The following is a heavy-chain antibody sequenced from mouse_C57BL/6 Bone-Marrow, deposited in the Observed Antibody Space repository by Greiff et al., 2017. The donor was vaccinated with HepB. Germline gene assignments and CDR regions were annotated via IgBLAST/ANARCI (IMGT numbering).Heavy chain of an antibody. J-gene: IGHJ4*01. CDR1: GYSITSGYY. Sequence: VQLKESGPGLVKPSQSLSLTCSVTGYSITSGYYWNWIRQFPGNKLEWMGYISYDGSNNYNPSLKNRISITRDTSKNQFFLKLNSVTTEDTATYYCAREDYYYGSRPYAMDYWGQGTSVTVSS. CDR2: ISYDGSN. D-gene: IGHD1-1*01. CDR3: AREDYYYGSRPYAMDY. V-gene: IGHV3-6*01.